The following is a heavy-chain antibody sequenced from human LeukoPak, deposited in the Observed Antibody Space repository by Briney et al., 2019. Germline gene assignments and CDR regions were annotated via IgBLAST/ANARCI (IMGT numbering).Heavy chain of an antibody. V-gene: IGHV1-58*01. CDR3: AAENTMITFGGVIVTHGMDV. CDR2: IVVGSGNT. Sequence: SVKVSFKASGFTFTSSAVQWVRQARGQRLEWIGWIVVGSGNTDYAQKFQERVTITRDMSTSTAYMELSSLRSEDTAVYYCAAENTMITFGGVIVTHGMDVWGQGTTVTVSS. D-gene: IGHD3-16*02. J-gene: IGHJ6*02. CDR1: GFTFTSSA.